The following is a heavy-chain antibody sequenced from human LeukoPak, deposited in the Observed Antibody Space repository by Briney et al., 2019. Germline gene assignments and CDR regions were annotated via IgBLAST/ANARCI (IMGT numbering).Heavy chain of an antibody. Sequence: PGGPLRLSCAASGFALSSHWMTWVRQVPGRGPEWVANVNRDGSETYYLDSVKGRFTISKDNAKNSLYLQMNSLRAEDTAFYHCARNNGMDVWGQGTTVIVSS. CDR1: GFALSSHW. J-gene: IGHJ6*02. CDR2: VNRDGSET. V-gene: IGHV3-7*03. CDR3: ARNNGMDV.